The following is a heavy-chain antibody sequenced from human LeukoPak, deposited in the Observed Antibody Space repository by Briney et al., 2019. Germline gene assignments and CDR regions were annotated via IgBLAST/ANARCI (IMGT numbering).Heavy chain of an antibody. J-gene: IGHJ4*02. V-gene: IGHV4-38-2*02. CDR3: ARREGYNFDY. CDR2: FHHSGST. CDR1: GYSISSGFY. Sequence: SETLSLTCSVSGYSISSGFYWDWIRQPPGKGLEWIGSFHHSGSTPYNPSLNSRVSISVDTSKNQLSLKLSSVTAADMAVYYCARREGYNFDYWGQGTLVTVSS. D-gene: IGHD5-24*01.